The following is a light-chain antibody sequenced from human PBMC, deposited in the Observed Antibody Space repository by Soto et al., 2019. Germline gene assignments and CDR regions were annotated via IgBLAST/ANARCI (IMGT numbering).Light chain of an antibody. CDR2: DAS. J-gene: IGKJ4*01. CDR3: XQXSNWPLT. CDR1: QSVSSY. Sequence: EIVLTQSPATLSLSPGERATLSCRASQSVSSYLAWYQQKPGQAPRLLIYDASNRATGIPARFSGSGSGTDFTLTISSLEPEEFAXXXCXQXSNWPLTFGGGTKVEIK. V-gene: IGKV3-11*01.